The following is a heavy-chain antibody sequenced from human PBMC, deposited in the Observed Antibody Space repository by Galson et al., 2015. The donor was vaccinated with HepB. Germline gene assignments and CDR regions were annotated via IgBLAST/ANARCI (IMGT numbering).Heavy chain of an antibody. Sequence: SLRLSCAASGFTFSSYSMHWVRQAPGKGLEWVAVIWYDGSNKYYADSVKGRFTISRDNSKNTLYLQMNSLRAEDTAVYYCARSYGSYSGSSKVETFDYWDQGTLVTVSS. J-gene: IGHJ4*02. CDR2: IWYDGSNK. D-gene: IGHD1-26*01. CDR1: GFTFSSYS. CDR3: ARSYGSYSGSSKVETFDY. V-gene: IGHV3-33*01.